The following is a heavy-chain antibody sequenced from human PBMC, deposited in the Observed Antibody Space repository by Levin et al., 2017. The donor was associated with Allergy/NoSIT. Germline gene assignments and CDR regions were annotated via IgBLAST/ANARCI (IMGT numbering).Heavy chain of an antibody. Sequence: PGESLKISCAASGFTFSSYWMHWVRQAPGKGLVWVSRIYSDGSDTTYADSVKGRFTISRDNAKNTLYLQMNSLRAEDTAVYFCARERGNYREFDYWGQGTLVTVSS. CDR1: GFTFSSYW. J-gene: IGHJ4*02. V-gene: IGHV3-74*01. CDR3: ARERGNYREFDY. CDR2: IYSDGSDT. D-gene: IGHD3-16*02.